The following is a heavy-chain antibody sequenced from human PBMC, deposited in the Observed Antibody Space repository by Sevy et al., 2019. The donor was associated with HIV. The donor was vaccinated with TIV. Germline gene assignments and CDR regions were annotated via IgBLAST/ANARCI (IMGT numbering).Heavy chain of an antibody. CDR2: ISFDGSNA. CDR3: ALERLSSAVAEYFHN. D-gene: IGHD1-1*01. Sequence: GGSLRLSCAASGFTFNFFSMHWVRQAPGKGLEWVATISFDGSNAHYADSVKGRFTISRDNSKNSLFLQMNSLRADDSAVYYCALERLSSAVAEYFHNWGQGTLVTVSS. J-gene: IGHJ1*01. CDR1: GFTFNFFS. V-gene: IGHV3-30-3*01.